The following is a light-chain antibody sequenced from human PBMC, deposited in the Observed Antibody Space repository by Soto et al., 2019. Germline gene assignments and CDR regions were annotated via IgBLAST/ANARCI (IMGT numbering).Light chain of an antibody. V-gene: IGKV3-11*01. J-gene: IGKJ5*01. CDR3: QQRSNWPPMIT. CDR2: DAS. CDR1: ESVSSY. Sequence: EIVLTQSQATLSLSPTERATLSCRASESVSSYLAWYQQEPGQAPRLLIYDASNRATGIPARFSGSGSGTDFTLTISSLEPEDFAVYYCQQRSNWPPMITFGQGTRLEIK.